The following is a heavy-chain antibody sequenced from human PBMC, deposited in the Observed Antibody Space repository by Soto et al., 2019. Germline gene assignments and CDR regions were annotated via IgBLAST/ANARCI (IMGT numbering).Heavy chain of an antibody. J-gene: IGHJ4*02. D-gene: IGHD6-19*01. V-gene: IGHV3-23*01. CDR3: AKVGGSGWYPPYYFDS. CDR1: GFTFSKSA. CDR2: ISGSGGST. Sequence: GGSLRLSCAASGFTFSKSAMNRVRQAPGKGLEWVSGISGSGGSTYYADSVKGRFTISRDNSKNTLYLQMNSLRAEDTAVYYCAKVGGSGWYPPYYFDSWGQGTLVTVSS.